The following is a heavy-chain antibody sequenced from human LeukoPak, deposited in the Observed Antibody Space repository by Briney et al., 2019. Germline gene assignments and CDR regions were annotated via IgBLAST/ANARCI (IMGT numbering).Heavy chain of an antibody. Sequence: SETLSLTCTVSGGSISSSSYYWGWIRQPPGKGLEWIGSIYYSGSTYYNPSLKSRVTISVDTSKNQFSLKLSSVTAADTAVYYCARELRRVYDPRGQGTLVTVSS. D-gene: IGHD3-16*01. CDR2: IYYSGST. CDR3: ARELRRVYDP. CDR1: GGSISSSSYY. V-gene: IGHV4-39*07. J-gene: IGHJ5*02.